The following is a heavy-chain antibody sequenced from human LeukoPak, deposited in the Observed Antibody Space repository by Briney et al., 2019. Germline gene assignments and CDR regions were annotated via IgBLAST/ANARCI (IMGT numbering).Heavy chain of an antibody. Sequence: ASVKVSCKASGYTFTGYYMHWVRQAPGQGLEWMGWINPNSGGTNYAQKFQGRVTMTRDTSISTAYMELSRLRSDDTAVYYCAREGIVAYNYYGMDVWGQGTTVTVSS. CDR2: INPNSGGT. CDR1: GYTFTGYY. J-gene: IGHJ6*02. CDR3: AREGIVAYNYYGMDV. D-gene: IGHD6-13*01. V-gene: IGHV1-2*02.